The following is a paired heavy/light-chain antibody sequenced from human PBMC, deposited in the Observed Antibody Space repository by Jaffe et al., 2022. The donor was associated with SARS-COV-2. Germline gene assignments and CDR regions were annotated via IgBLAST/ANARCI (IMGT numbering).Heavy chain of an antibody. J-gene: IGHJ3*02. CDR2: VRQDGSEK. V-gene: IGHV3-7*01. Sequence: EVQLVESGGGLVQPGGSLRLSCTASGFTFSCCWMSWVRQAPGKGLEWVANVRQDGSEKYYVDSVKGRFIISRDNAKNSLYLQLNSLRAEDTAVYYCARVVGEYAFDNWGQGTMVTVSS. CDR3: ARVVGEYAFDN. D-gene: IGHD3-3*01. CDR1: GFTFSCCW.
Light chain of an antibody. V-gene: IGLV2-18*02. CDR2: EVS. CDR3: SSYTTSSTWV. J-gene: IGLJ3*02. Sequence: QSALTQPPSVSGSPGQSVTISCTGTGSDVGSYNRVSWYQQPPGTAPKLLIYEVSNRPPGVPDRFSGSKSGNTASLTISGLQAEDEADYYCSSYTTSSTWVFGGGTKLTVL. CDR1: GSDVGSYNR.